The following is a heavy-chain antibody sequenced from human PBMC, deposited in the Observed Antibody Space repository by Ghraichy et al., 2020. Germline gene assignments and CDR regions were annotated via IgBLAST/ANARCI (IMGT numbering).Heavy chain of an antibody. CDR2: IKAKSDGGTT. J-gene: IGHJ4*02. CDR1: GFSFINAW. V-gene: IGHV3-15*01. D-gene: IGHD6-13*01. Sequence: GGSLRLSCAASGFSFINAWMSWVRQAPGKGLEWVGRIKAKSDGGTTDYPEPVKGRFTLSRDDTKNTVYLQLTSLEAEDTAVYYCVTEGWGTTWFYFDYWGQGSLVIVSS. CDR3: VTEGWGTTWFYFDY.